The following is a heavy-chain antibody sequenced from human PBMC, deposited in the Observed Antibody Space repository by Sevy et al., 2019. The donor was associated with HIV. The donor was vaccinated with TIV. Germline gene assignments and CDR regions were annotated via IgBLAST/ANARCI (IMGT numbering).Heavy chain of an antibody. D-gene: IGHD6-13*01. Sequence: APVKVSCKSSGRTFRSNAISWVRQAPGQGLEWMGGIIPMFGTANYAQKFQGRVTITADESASTAYMELSSLRSDDTAIYYCARSISWYASFDYWGQGTLVTVSS. CDR2: IIPMFGTA. V-gene: IGHV1-69*13. CDR1: GRTFRSNA. CDR3: ARSISWYASFDY. J-gene: IGHJ4*02.